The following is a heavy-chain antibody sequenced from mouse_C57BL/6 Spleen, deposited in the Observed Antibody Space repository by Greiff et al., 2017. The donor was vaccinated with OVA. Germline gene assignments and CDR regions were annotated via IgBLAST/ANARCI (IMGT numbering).Heavy chain of an antibody. CDR1: GYTFTSYG. V-gene: IGHV1-58*01. Sequence: EVQLQQSGAELVRPGSSVKMSCKTSGYTFTSYGINWVKQRPGQGLEWIGYIYIGNGYTEYNEKFKGKATLTSDTSSSTAYMQLSSLTSEDSAISFDARAQITTVVATELDWCYDVWGTGTTVTVSS. D-gene: IGHD1-1*01. J-gene: IGHJ1*03. CDR2: IYIGNGYT. CDR3: ARAQITTVVATELDWCYDV.